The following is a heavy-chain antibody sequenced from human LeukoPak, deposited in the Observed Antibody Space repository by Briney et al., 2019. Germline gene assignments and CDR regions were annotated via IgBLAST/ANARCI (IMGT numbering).Heavy chain of an antibody. Sequence: PGGSLRLSCAASGFTVSSNYMSWVRQAPGKGLEGVSVIYSGGSTYYADSVKGRFTISRDNSKNTLYLQMNSLRAEDTAVYYCAKAHFSGSYLADYWGQGTLVTVSS. CDR3: AKAHFSGSYLADY. D-gene: IGHD1-26*01. CDR1: GFTVSSNY. CDR2: IYSGGST. V-gene: IGHV3-53*01. J-gene: IGHJ4*02.